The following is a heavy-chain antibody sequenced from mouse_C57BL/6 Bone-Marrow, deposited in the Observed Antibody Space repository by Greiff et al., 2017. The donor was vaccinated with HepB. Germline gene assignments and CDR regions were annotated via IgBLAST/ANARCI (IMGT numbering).Heavy chain of an antibody. Sequence: VQLKESGPELVKPGASVKISCKASGYSFTDYNMNWVKQSNGKSLEWIGVINPNYGTTSYNQKFKGKATLTVDQSSSTAYMQLNSLTSEDSAVYYCAKAHYYGSSSPWFASWGQGTLVTVSA. CDR2: INPNYGTT. CDR1: GYSFTDYN. CDR3: AKAHYYGSSSPWFAS. D-gene: IGHD1-1*01. J-gene: IGHJ3*01. V-gene: IGHV1-39*01.